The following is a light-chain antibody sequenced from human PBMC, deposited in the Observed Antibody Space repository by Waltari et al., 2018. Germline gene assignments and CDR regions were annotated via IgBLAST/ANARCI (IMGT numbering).Light chain of an antibody. CDR1: SRDVGTYDL. V-gene: IGLV2-23*02. Sequence: QSALTRPASVSGSLGQSITFSCTGTSRDVGTYDLVSWYRQYPGEAPRLMIYEVVKRPSRVSNRFSGSKSGNMASLTISGLQAEDEAHYYCSSYAGGGRVVFGGGTKLTVL. CDR3: SSYAGGGRVV. J-gene: IGLJ2*01. CDR2: EVV.